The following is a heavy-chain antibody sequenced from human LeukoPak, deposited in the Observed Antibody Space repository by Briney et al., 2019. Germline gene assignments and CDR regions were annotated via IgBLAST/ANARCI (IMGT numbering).Heavy chain of an antibody. J-gene: IGHJ4*02. Sequence: GGSLRLSCAASGFTFSSYAMHWVRQAPGKGLEYVSAISSNGGSTYYANSVKGRFTISRDNSKNTLYLQMGSLRAEDMAVYYCARADRDSSSWYDYWGQGTLVTVSS. CDR2: ISSNGGST. CDR1: GFTFSSYA. CDR3: ARADRDSSSWYDY. V-gene: IGHV3-64*01. D-gene: IGHD6-13*01.